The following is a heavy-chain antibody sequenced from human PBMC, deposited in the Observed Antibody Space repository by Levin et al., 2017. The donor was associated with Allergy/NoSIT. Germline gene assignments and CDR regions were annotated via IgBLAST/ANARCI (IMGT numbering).Heavy chain of an antibody. V-gene: IGHV1-69*06. CDR3: ARLLYCSSTSCHIHYYYGMDV. D-gene: IGHD2-2*01. CDR1: GGTFSSYA. J-gene: IGHJ6*02. CDR2: IIPIFGTA. Sequence: SVKVSCKASGGTFSSYAISWVRQAPGQGLEWMGGIIPIFGTANYAQKFQGRVTITADKSTSTAYMELSSLRSEDTAVYYCARLLYCSSTSCHIHYYYGMDVWGQGTTVTVSS.